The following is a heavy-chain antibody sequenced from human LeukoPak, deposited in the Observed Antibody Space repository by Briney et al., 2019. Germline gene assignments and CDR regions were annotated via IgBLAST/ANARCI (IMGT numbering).Heavy chain of an antibody. CDR3: AGWGLSDTYLIFDY. CDR1: GYTFTDYY. J-gene: IGHJ4*02. D-gene: IGHD1-26*01. Sequence: ASVKVSCKASGYTFTDYYMHWVRQAPGQGLEWMGWINPNSGGTNYAQEFQGRVTMTRDTSISTAYMELSRLSSVTAADTAVYYCAGWGLSDTYLIFDYWGQGTLVTVSS. CDR2: INPNSGGT. V-gene: IGHV1-2*02.